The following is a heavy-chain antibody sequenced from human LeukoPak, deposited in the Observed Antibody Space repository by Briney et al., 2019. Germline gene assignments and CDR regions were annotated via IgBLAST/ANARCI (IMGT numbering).Heavy chain of an antibody. V-gene: IGHV3-48*02. CDR1: GFTLSSYS. Sequence: GGSLRLSCVASGFTLSSYSMNWVRQAPGKGLEWVSYISSSSSTIYYADSVKGRFTISRDNAKNSLYLQMNSLRDEDTAVYYCARERGVEGHYYYGMDVWGQGTTVTVSS. CDR3: ARERGVEGHYYYGMDV. D-gene: IGHD3-3*01. CDR2: ISSSSSTI. J-gene: IGHJ6*02.